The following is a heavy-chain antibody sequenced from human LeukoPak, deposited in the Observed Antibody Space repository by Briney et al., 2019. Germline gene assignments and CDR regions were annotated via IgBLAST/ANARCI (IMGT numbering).Heavy chain of an antibody. CDR3: ARGKQDGYNSLYYFDY. Sequence: GGSLRLSCAASGFTFSSYGMHWVRQAPGKGLEWVAVIWYDGSNKYYADSVKGRFTISRDDSKNTLYLQMNSLRAEDAAVYYCARGKQDGYNSLYYFDYWGQGTLVTVSS. CDR2: IWYDGSNK. CDR1: GFTFSSYG. J-gene: IGHJ4*02. V-gene: IGHV3-33*08. D-gene: IGHD5-24*01.